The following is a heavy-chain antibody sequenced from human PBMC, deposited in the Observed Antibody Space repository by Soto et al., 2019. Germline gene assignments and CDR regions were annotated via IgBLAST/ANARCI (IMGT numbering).Heavy chain of an antibody. D-gene: IGHD2-15*01. CDR3: ARHRPQEDGSKKGIDH. J-gene: IGHJ4*02. V-gene: IGHV4-39*01. CDR2: IYYSGKT. Sequence: SETLSLTCTVSGDSISSSTYSWGWIRQPPGKGLEYIGTIYYSGKTYYNWPLESRVTMSLDTSKNQFSLRLTSVTAADTALYYCARHRPQEDGSKKGIDHWGQGTLVTVSS. CDR1: GDSISSSTYS.